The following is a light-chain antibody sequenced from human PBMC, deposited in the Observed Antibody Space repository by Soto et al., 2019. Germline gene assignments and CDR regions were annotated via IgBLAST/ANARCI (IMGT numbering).Light chain of an antibody. CDR2: AAS. CDR1: QSISSD. Sequence: DIQMTHSPFSLSESVADIVTITCRTSQSISSDLNWYQQKAGKAPKLLIYAASSLQSGVPSRFSGSGSGTHFTLTISSLPPEDFATYYCQQIYRIPITFGQGTRLEIK. J-gene: IGKJ5*01. CDR3: QQIYRIPIT. V-gene: IGKV1-39*01.